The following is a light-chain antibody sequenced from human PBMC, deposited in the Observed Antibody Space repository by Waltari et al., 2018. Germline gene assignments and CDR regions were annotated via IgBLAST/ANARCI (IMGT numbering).Light chain of an antibody. CDR2: EVT. V-gene: IGLV2-8*01. J-gene: IGLJ2*01. CDR1: SSDVGAYN. CDR3: SSYADNTWI. Sequence: QSALTQPPSASGSPGQSVTIPCTGTSSDVGAYNSWYQQHPGKAPKLMIYEVTKRPSGVPDRFSGSKSGNTASLTVSGLQAEDEADYYCSSYADNTWIFGGGTKLTVL.